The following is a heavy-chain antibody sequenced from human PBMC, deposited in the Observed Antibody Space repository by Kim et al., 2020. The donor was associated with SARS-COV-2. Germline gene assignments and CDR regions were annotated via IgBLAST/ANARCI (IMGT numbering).Heavy chain of an antibody. D-gene: IGHD2-15*01. CDR3: VHRRGGQCSGDSCYFYY. CDR1: GFSISTYGVG. Sequence: SGPTLVNPTQTLTLTCTFSGFSISTYGVGVGWIRQPPGKALEWLAVIHWDDDKRYSPSLKSRATINKDTSKNQVVLTMTNMDPVDTATYYCVHRRGGQCSGDSCYFYYWGQGTLVTVSS. CDR2: IHWDDDK. V-gene: IGHV2-5*02. J-gene: IGHJ4*02.